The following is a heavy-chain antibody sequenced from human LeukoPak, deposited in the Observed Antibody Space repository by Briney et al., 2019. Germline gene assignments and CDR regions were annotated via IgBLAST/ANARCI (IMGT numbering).Heavy chain of an antibody. V-gene: IGHV4-59*08. J-gene: IGHJ5*02. CDR1: GGSISSYY. CDR2: IYYSGST. CDR3: ARQGKSEYSSSWPYNWFDP. D-gene: IGHD6-13*01. Sequence: SETLSLTCTVSGGSISSYYWSWIRQPPGKGLEWIGYIYYSGSTNYNPSLKSRVTISVDTSKNQFSLKLSSVTAADTAVYYCARQGKSEYSSSWPYNWFDPWGQGTLVTVSS.